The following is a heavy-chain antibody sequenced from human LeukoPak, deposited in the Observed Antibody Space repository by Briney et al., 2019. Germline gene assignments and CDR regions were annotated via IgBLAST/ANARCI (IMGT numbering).Heavy chain of an antibody. V-gene: IGHV4-39*07. CDR3: ARDSGRDVSDY. CDR1: GGSISSSSYY. CDR2: IYYSGST. J-gene: IGHJ4*02. Sequence: SETLSLTCTVSGGSISSSSYYWGWIRQPPGKGLEWIGSIYYSGSTYYNPSLKSRVTISVDTSKNQFSLKLSSVTAADTAVYYCARDSGRDVSDYWGQGTLVTVSS.